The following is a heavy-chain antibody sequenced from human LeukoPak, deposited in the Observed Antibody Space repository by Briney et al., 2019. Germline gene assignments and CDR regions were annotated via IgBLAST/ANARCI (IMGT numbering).Heavy chain of an antibody. Sequence: GGSLRLSCAASGFTFSDYYMSWIRQAPGKGLECVSYISSSSSYTNYADSVKGRFTISRDNAKNSLYLQMNSLRAEDTAVYYCARLVYYYGSGSYLYDWFDPWGQGTLVTVSS. CDR1: GFTFSDYY. D-gene: IGHD3-10*01. CDR3: ARLVYYYGSGSYLYDWFDP. J-gene: IGHJ5*02. CDR2: ISSSSSYT. V-gene: IGHV3-11*06.